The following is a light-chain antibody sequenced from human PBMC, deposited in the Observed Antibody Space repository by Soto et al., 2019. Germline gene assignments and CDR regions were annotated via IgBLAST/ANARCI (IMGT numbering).Light chain of an antibody. V-gene: IGLV1-51*01. CDR1: SSNIGKDY. CDR2: DNK. J-gene: IGLJ3*02. Sequence: QSVLTQPPSVSAAPGQKVTISCSGRSSNIGKDYVTWYQQRPGTAPKLLIYDNKNRPSGIPDRFSGSKSGTSATLDITDLPTEDEADYYCATWDNSLSSGVVGGGTKLTVL. CDR3: ATWDNSLSSGV.